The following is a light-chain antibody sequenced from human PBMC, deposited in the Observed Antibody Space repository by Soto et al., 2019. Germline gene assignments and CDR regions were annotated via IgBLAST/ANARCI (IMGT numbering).Light chain of an antibody. CDR2: EAS. CDR3: QQYNNWPRT. CDR1: QSVSSN. Sequence: EIVMTQSPATLSVSPGERATLSCRAGQSVSSNLAWYQQIPGQAPRLLIYEASTRATGIPARFSGSGSGTEFTLAISGLQSEDFAIYFCQQYNNWPRTFGLGSKVEIK. V-gene: IGKV3-15*01. J-gene: IGKJ1*01.